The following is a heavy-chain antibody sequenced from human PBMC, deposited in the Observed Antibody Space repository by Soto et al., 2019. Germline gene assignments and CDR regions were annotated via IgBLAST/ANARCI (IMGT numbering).Heavy chain of an antibody. CDR2: IWYDGSNK. CDR1: GFTFSSYG. J-gene: IGHJ6*03. D-gene: IGHD6-6*01. Sequence: QVQLVESGGGVVQPGRSLRLSCAASGFTFSSYGMHWVRQAPGKGLEWVAVIWYDGSNKYYADSVKGRFTISRDNSKNTLYLQMNSLRAEDTAVYYCARDRGEQLASYYMDVWGKGTTVTVSS. CDR3: ARDRGEQLASYYMDV. V-gene: IGHV3-33*01.